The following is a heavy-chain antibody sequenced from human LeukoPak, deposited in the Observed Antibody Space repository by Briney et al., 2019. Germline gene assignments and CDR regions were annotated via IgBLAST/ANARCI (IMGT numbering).Heavy chain of an antibody. J-gene: IGHJ4*02. CDR2: ISGSGGST. CDR1: GFTFSNSA. D-gene: IGHD2-2*01. CDR3: AKAAESIVVVPAAFDY. V-gene: IGHV3-23*01. Sequence: GGSLRLSCAASGFTFSNSAMNWVRQAPGKGLEWVSAISGSGGSTYYADSVKGRFTISRDNSKNTLYLQMNSLRAEDTAVYYCAKAAESIVVVPAAFDYWGQGTLVTVSS.